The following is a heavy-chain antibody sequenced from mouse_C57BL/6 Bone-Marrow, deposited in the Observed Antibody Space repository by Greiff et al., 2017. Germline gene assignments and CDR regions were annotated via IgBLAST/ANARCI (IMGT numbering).Heavy chain of an antibody. Sequence: GGGLVQPKGSLKLSCAASGFSFNIYAMNRVRQAPGKGLEWVARIRSKSNNHATYYADSVKDRFTILRDDSESMLYLQMNNLKTEDTAVYSCVGHENWGGYWGQGTLVTISA. CDR2: IRSKSNNHAT. CDR3: VGHENWGGY. D-gene: IGHD4-1*01. CDR1: GFSFNIYA. J-gene: IGHJ3*01. V-gene: IGHV10-1*01.